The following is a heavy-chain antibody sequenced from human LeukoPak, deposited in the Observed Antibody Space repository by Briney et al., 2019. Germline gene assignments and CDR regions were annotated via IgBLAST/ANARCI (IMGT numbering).Heavy chain of an antibody. Sequence: GGSLRLSCAVSGFTVSRNYMNWVRQAPGKGLEWVSVIYGGGSTYYADSVKGRFTISRDNSKSTLYLQMNSLRAEDTAVYYCARGAGNTASTRFFDYWGQGTLVTVSS. J-gene: IGHJ4*02. CDR2: IYGGGST. V-gene: IGHV3-53*01. CDR3: ARGAGNTASTRFFDY. CDR1: GFTVSRNY. D-gene: IGHD1-1*01.